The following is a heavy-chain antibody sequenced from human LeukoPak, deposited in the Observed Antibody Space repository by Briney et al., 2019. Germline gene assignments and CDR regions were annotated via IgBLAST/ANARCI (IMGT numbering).Heavy chain of an antibody. J-gene: IGHJ4*02. V-gene: IGHV1-69*13. CDR3: ARDSNYYYDSSGYYLNFDY. Sequence: SVKVSCKASGGTFSSYAISWVRQAPGQGLKWVGGIIPIFGTANYAQKFQGRVTITADESTSTAYMELSSLRSEDTAVYYCARDSNYYYDSSGYYLNFDYWGQGTLVTVSS. CDR2: IIPIFGTA. CDR1: GGTFSSYA. D-gene: IGHD3-22*01.